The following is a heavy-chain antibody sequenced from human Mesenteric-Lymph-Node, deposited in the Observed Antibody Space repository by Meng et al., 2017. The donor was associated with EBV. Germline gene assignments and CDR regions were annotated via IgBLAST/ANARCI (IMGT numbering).Heavy chain of an antibody. CDR2: IYHTGNT. CDR1: GGSISSSNW. Sequence: QVQLQESGPGLVKPSGTLSLTCAVSGGSISSSNWWSWVRQPPGKGLEWIGEIYHTGNTNYNPSLKSRVTISVDKSKNQFSLNLTSVTAADTAVYYCARTSVAVLYVGLDYWGQGTLVTVFS. D-gene: IGHD2-8*02. CDR3: ARTSVAVLYVGLDY. J-gene: IGHJ4*02. V-gene: IGHV4-4*02.